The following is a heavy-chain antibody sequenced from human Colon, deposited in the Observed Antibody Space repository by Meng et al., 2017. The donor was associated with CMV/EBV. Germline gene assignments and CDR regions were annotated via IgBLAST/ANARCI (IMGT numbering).Heavy chain of an antibody. CDR2: ISGLAKAI. CDR3: ARLQWAAFDF. Sequence: GGSLRLSCAVSGFDFESSEMNWVRQAPGKGLEWVSYISGLAKAIYYADSVRGRFTISRDNAKNSLSLQMSGLRADDTAVYYCARLQWAAFDFLGQGTLVTVSS. J-gene: IGHJ4*02. CDR1: GFDFESSE. V-gene: IGHV3-48*03. D-gene: IGHD6-19*01.